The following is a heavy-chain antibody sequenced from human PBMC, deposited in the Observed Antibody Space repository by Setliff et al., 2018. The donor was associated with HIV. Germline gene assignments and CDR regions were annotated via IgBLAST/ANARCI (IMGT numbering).Heavy chain of an antibody. CDR2: INHSGTT. CDR3: ARGLGYKGGFDP. V-gene: IGHV4-34*01. CDR1: GGSFRGFY. Sequence: LSLPCAVYGGSFRGFYWTWIRQPPGKVLEWIGEINHSGTTKYSPSLKSRVTISVDTSKNQFSLRLTSVTAAYTAVYYCARGLGYKGGFDPWGQGSLVTVSS. J-gene: IGHJ5*02. D-gene: IGHD1-20*01.